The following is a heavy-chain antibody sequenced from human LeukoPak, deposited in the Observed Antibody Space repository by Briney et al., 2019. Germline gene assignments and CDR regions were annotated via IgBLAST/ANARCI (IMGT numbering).Heavy chain of an antibody. J-gene: IGHJ3*02. V-gene: IGHV1-2*02. CDR2: INPNSGGT. Sequence: ASVKVSCKTSGYTFNNYGISWVRQAPGQGLEWMGWINPNSGGTNYAQKFQGRVTMTRDTSISTAYMELSRLRSDDTAVYYCALPREMARALDAFDIWGQGTMVTVSS. CDR1: GYTFNNYG. CDR3: ALPREMARALDAFDI. D-gene: IGHD5-24*01.